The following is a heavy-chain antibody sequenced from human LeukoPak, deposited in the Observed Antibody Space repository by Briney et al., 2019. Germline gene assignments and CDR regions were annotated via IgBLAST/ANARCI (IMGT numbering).Heavy chain of an antibody. Sequence: SETLSLTCGVYGDSFSGFYWTWVRQAPGKELEWIGEISYSGTPRYNPSLNSRITITLDTSKKQISLNLSPVTAADTAVYYCVRGNVKHYHSVADEYYYYMDVWGKGTAVIVTS. J-gene: IGHJ6*03. V-gene: IGHV4-34*01. CDR3: VRGNVKHYHSVADEYYYYMDV. D-gene: IGHD2/OR15-2a*01. CDR1: GDSFSGFY. CDR2: ISYSGTP.